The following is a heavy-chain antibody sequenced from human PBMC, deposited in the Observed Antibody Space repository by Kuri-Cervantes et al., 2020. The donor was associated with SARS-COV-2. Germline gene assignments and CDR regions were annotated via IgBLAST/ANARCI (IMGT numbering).Heavy chain of an antibody. J-gene: IGHJ4*01. CDR1: GYTFASYG. Sequence: SVKVSCKASGYTFASYGISWVRQAPGQGLEWMGGIIPIFGTANYAQKFQGRVTITADESTSTAYMELSSLRSEDSAMYYCAADNLSVGYWGQGTLVTVSS. D-gene: IGHD4-23*01. V-gene: IGHV1-69*13. CDR3: AADNLSVGY. CDR2: IIPIFGTA.